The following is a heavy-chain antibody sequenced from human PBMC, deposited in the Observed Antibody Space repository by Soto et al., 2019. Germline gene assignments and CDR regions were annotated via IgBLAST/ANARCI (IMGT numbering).Heavy chain of an antibody. V-gene: IGHV3-30*18. Sequence: QVQLVESGGGVVQPGRSLRLSCAASGFTFSSYGMHWVRQAPGKGLEWVAVISYDGSNKYYADSVKGRFTISRDNSKNTLYLQMNSLRAEDTAVYYCAKDVMVSSSSGPLYFQHWGQGTLVTVSS. CDR2: ISYDGSNK. J-gene: IGHJ1*01. D-gene: IGHD6-6*01. CDR3: AKDVMVSSSSGPLYFQH. CDR1: GFTFSSYG.